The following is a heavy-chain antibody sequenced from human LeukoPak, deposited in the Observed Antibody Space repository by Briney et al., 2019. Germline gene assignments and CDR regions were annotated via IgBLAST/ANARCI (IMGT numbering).Heavy chain of an antibody. CDR1: GGSISSYY. J-gene: IGHJ6*02. CDR3: ARGGNILTGFASYYYYGMDV. CDR2: IYYCGST. V-gene: IGHV4-59*01. D-gene: IGHD3-9*01. Sequence: PSETLSLTCTVSGGSISSYYWSWIRQPPGKGLEWIGYIYYCGSTNYNPSLKSRVTISVDTSKNQFSLKLSSVTAADTAVYYCARGGNILTGFASYYYYGMDVWGQGTTVTVSS.